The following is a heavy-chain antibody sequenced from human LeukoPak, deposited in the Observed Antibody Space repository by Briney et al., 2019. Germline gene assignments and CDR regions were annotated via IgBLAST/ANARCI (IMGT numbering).Heavy chain of an antibody. CDR1: GFTFSDYS. D-gene: IGHD5-24*01. V-gene: IGHV3-48*01. CDR2: IGIDSGNT. J-gene: IGHJ4*02. Sequence: GGSLRLSCAASGFTFSDYSMNWVRQAPGKGLEWISYIGIDSGNTNYADSVKGRFTISRDKAKNSLYLQMNSLRVEDTAVYYCARDYKYAFDNWGQGTLVTVSS. CDR3: ARDYKYAFDN.